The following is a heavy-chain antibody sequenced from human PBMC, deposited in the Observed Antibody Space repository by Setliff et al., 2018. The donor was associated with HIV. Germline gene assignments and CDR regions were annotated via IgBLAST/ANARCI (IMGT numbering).Heavy chain of an antibody. Sequence: LSCTASGFTFGDYAMSWVRQAPGKGLEWVGFIRSKAYGGTTEYAASVKGRFTISRDDSKSIAYLQMNSLKTEDTAVYYCTRALRFDSSGYPDHWGQGTLVTVSS. D-gene: IGHD3-22*01. CDR2: IRSKAYGGTT. CDR3: TRALRFDSSGYPDH. CDR1: GFTFGDYA. J-gene: IGHJ4*02. V-gene: IGHV3-49*04.